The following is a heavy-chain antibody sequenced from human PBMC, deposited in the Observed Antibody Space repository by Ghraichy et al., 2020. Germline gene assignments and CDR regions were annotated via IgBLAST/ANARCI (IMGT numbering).Heavy chain of an antibody. J-gene: IGHJ3*02. V-gene: IGHV3-30-3*01. CDR3: ARGRYCSGGSCRTPGAFDI. Sequence: GESLNISCAASGFTFSSYAMHWVRQAPGKGLEWVAVISYDGSNKYYADSVKGRFTISRDNSKNTLYLQRNSLRAEDTAVYYCARGRYCSGGSCRTPGAFDIWGQGSMVTVSS. CDR2: ISYDGSNK. CDR1: GFTFSSYA. D-gene: IGHD2-15*01.